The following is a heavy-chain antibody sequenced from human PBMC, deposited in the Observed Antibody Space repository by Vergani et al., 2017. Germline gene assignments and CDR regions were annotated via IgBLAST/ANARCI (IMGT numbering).Heavy chain of an antibody. Sequence: QVQLVQSGAEVKKPGASVKVSCKASGYTFTGYYMHWVRQAPGQGLEWMGWINPNSGGTNYAQKFQGRVTMTRDTSISTAYMELSRLRSDDTAVYYCARDRSDSLTGAPNGWFDPWGQGTLVTVSS. CDR3: ARDRSDSLTGAPNGWFDP. CDR1: GYTFTGYY. J-gene: IGHJ5*02. D-gene: IGHD3-9*01. V-gene: IGHV1-2*02. CDR2: INPNSGGT.